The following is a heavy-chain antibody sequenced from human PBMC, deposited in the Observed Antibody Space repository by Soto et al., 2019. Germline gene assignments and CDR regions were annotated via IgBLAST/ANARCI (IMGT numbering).Heavy chain of an antibody. CDR1: GFTFSSYW. J-gene: IGHJ6*02. D-gene: IGHD3-3*01. CDR2: INSDGSST. CDR3: ARDRGTPSYDSYGMDV. Sequence: PGGSLRLSCAASGFTFSSYWMHWVRQAPGKGLVWVSRINSDGSSTSYADSVKGRFTISRDNAKNTLYLQMNSLRAEDTAVYYCARDRGTPSYDSYGMDVWGQGTTVTVSS. V-gene: IGHV3-74*01.